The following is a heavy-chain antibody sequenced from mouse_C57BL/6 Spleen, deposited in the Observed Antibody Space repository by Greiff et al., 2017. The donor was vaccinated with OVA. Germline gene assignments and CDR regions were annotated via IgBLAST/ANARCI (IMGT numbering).Heavy chain of an antibody. Sequence: QVQLQQPGAELVKPGASVKLSCKASGYTFTSYWMQWVKQRPGQGLEWIGEIDPSDSYTNYNKKFKGKATLTVDTSSSTAYMQLSSLTSEDSAVYYCARRDSSGYGAMDYWGQGTSVTVSS. CDR3: ARRDSSGYGAMDY. CDR2: IDPSDSYT. J-gene: IGHJ4*01. CDR1: GYTFTSYW. V-gene: IGHV1-50*01. D-gene: IGHD3-2*02.